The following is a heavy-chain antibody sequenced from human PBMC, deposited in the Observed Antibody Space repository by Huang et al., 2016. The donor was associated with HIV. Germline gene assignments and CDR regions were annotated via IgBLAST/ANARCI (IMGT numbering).Heavy chain of an antibody. V-gene: IGHV5-51*01. D-gene: IGHD2-15*01. CDR1: GYKFTSYW. CDR2: IYPGDSDT. CDR3: ARQRASGSTYVDS. J-gene: IGHJ4*02. Sequence: EVQLVPSGAEVKKPGESLKISCQGSGYKFTSYWIAWVRQMPGKGLERMGIIYPGDSDTRYSPSFQGQVTISADKSINTADRQWSSLKTSDTAMYFCARQRASGSTYVDSWGQGTLLTVYS.